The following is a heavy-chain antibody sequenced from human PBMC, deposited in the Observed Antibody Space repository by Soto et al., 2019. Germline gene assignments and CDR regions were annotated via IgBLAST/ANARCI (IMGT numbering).Heavy chain of an antibody. V-gene: IGHV3-7*01. CDR2: IKGDGSEK. CDR1: GFTFSNFW. J-gene: IGHJ6*02. CDR3: GRDEVRNGVGV. Sequence: LRLSCVASGFTFSNFWMSWVRQAPGKGLEWVANIKGDGSEKRYVDSVKGRLTISRDNAKNSVYLQMNSLRVEDTALYYCGRDEVRNGVGVWGQGTTVTVSS.